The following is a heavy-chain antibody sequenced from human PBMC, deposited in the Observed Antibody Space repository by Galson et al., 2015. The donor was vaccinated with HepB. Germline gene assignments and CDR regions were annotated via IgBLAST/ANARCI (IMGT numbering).Heavy chain of an antibody. J-gene: IGHJ4*02. CDR2: IWYDGSNK. CDR1: GFTFSSYG. D-gene: IGHD5-18*01. Sequence: SLRLSCAASGFTFSSYGMHWVRQAPGKGPEWVAVIWYDGSNKYYADSVKGRFTISRDNSKNTLYLQMNSLRAEDTAVYYCARDKGYDEYYFDYWGQGTLVTVSS. CDR3: ARDKGYDEYYFDY. V-gene: IGHV3-33*01.